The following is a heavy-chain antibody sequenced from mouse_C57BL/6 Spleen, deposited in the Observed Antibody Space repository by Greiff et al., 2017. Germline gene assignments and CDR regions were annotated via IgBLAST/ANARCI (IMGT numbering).Heavy chain of an antibody. V-gene: IGHV1-80*01. Sequence: VQLQQSGAELVKPGASVKISCTASGYAFSSYWMNWVKQRPGKGLEWIGQIYPGDGDTNYNGKFKGKATLTADKSSSTAYMQLSSLTSEDSAVYFCARGGYDAGFAYWGQGTLVTVSA. CDR3: ARGGYDAGFAY. D-gene: IGHD2-14*01. CDR2: IYPGDGDT. CDR1: GYAFSSYW. J-gene: IGHJ3*01.